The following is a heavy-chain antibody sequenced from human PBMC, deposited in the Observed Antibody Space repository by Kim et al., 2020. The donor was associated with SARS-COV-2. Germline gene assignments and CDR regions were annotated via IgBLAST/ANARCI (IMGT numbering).Heavy chain of an antibody. V-gene: IGHV3-64D*09. D-gene: IGHD2-2*02. CDR2: T. CDR3: IPVPVPPNFDY. J-gene: IGHJ4*02. Sequence: TYYADSVKGRFTISRDNSKNTLYLQMSSLRAEDTAVYYCIPVPVPPNFDYWGQGTLVTVSS.